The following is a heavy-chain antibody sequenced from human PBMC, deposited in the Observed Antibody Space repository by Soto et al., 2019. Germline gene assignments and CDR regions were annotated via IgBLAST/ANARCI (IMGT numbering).Heavy chain of an antibody. CDR1: GFTFSSYA. CDR2: ISGSGGST. J-gene: IGHJ4*02. V-gene: IGHV3-23*01. D-gene: IGHD3-3*01. Sequence: LRLSCAASGFTFSSYAMSWVRQAPGKGLEWVSAISGSGGSTYYADSVKGRFTISRDNSKNTLYLQMNSLRAEDTAVYYCANLFMHYDFWSGYPFDDWGQGTLVTVSS. CDR3: ANLFMHYDFWSGYPFDD.